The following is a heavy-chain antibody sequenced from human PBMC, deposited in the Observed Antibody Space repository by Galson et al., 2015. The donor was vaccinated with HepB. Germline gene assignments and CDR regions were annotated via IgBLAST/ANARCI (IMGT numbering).Heavy chain of an antibody. CDR1: RVSSSEYA. CDR2: ISGSGGET. J-gene: IGHJ4*02. CDR3: AKDRYCDDDRCPPDY. V-gene: IGHV3-23*01. Sequence: SLRLSCAASRVSSSEYAMNWVRQAPGKGLEWVSIISGSGGETYYADSVKGRFTISRDNSKNMLYLQMNSLRAEDTAIYYCAKDRYCDDDRCPPDYWGQGTLVTVSS. D-gene: IGHD1-1*01.